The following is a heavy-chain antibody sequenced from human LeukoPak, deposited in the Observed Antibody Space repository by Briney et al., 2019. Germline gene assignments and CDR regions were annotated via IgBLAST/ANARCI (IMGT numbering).Heavy chain of an antibody. V-gene: IGHV4-34*01. D-gene: IGHD3-22*01. CDR3: ARATYYYDSSGPRDFDY. Sequence: SETLSLTCAVYGGSFSGYYWSWIRQPPGKGLEWIGEINHSGSTNYNPSLKSRVTISVDTSKNQFSLKLSSVTAADTAVYYCARATYYYDSSGPRDFDYWGQGTLVTVSS. CDR1: GGSFSGYY. J-gene: IGHJ4*02. CDR2: INHSGST.